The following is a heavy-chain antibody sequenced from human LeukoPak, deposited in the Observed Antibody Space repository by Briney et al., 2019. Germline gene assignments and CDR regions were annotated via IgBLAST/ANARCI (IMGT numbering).Heavy chain of an antibody. Sequence: SETLSLTCAVYGGSFSGYYWSWIRQPPGKGLEWIGEINHSGSTNYNPSLKSRVTISVDTSKNQFSLKLSSVTAADTAVYYCARGRSSSYYYYMDVWGKGTTVTVSS. CDR1: GGSFSGYY. J-gene: IGHJ6*03. CDR3: ARGRSSSYYYYMDV. D-gene: IGHD6-6*01. V-gene: IGHV4-34*01. CDR2: INHSGST.